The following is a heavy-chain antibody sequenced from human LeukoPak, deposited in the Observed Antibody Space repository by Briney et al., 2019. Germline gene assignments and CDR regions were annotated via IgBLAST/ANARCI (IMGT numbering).Heavy chain of an antibody. CDR3: ARDFHGSGRSRGPYYYYYMDV. D-gene: IGHD3-10*01. V-gene: IGHV1-69*01. CDR1: GGTFSSYA. CDR2: IIPIFGTA. Sequence: ASVKVSCKASGGTFSSYAISWVRQAPGQGLEWMGGIIPIFGTANYAQKFQGRVTITADESTSTAYMELSSLRSEDTAVYYCARDFHGSGRSRGPYYYYYMDVWGKGTTVTISS. J-gene: IGHJ6*03.